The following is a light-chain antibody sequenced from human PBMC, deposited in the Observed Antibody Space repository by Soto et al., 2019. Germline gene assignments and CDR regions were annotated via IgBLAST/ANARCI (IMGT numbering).Light chain of an antibody. V-gene: IGKV3-11*01. CDR1: QSVSSQ. CDR3: QQRYYWPWT. J-gene: IGKJ1*01. CDR2: DVS. Sequence: EVVLTQSPATLSLSPGERASLSCRASQSVSSQLAWYQQKTGQTPRLLIYDVSNRATGISARFSGSGSGTDFTLTIGSLEPEDFAVYFCQQRYYWPWTVGQGTKVDIK.